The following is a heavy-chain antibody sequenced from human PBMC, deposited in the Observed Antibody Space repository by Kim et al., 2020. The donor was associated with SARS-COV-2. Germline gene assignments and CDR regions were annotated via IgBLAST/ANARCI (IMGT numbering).Heavy chain of an antibody. Sequence: ASVKVSCKASGYTFTSYYMHWVRQSPGQGLDWMGIINPTCGSTSYAQKFQGRFPKTRGPSTSPVYMELSSLRSADTAGDYCSTPLTVTTCSSYHYCMVVW. J-gene: IGHJ6*01. D-gene: IGHD4-17*01. CDR3: STPLTVTTCSSYHYCMVV. V-gene: IGHV1-46*01. CDR2: INPTCGST. CDR1: GYTFTSYY.